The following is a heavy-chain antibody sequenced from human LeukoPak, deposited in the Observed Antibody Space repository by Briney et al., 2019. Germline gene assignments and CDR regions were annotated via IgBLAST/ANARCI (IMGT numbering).Heavy chain of an antibody. Sequence: ASVKVSCKASGYTFTGYYMHWVRQAPGQGLEWMGWINPNSGGTDYAQRFQGRVTMTRDTSISTAYMELSSLISDDTAVYYCARDVFAEYNTHHKFDPWGQGTLVTVSS. D-gene: IGHD1-14*01. CDR1: GYTFTGYY. J-gene: IGHJ5*02. CDR2: INPNSGGT. V-gene: IGHV1-2*02. CDR3: ARDVFAEYNTHHKFDP.